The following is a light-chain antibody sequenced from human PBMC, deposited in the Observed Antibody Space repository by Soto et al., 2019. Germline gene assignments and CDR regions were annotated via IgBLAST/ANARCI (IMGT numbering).Light chain of an antibody. Sequence: QFARTQPASVSGSPGQSITISCTGTSSDVGGYNYVSWYQQHPGKAPKLMIYEVSNRPSRVSNRFSGSKSGNTASLTISGLQAEDEADYYCSSYTRSSTSYVFGTGTKVTVL. CDR1: SSDVGGYNY. J-gene: IGLJ1*01. CDR3: SSYTRSSTSYV. V-gene: IGLV2-14*01. CDR2: EVS.